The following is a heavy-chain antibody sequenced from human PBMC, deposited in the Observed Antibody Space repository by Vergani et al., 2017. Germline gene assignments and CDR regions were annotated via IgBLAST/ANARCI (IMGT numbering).Heavy chain of an antibody. CDR1: GGPFSGYY. J-gene: IGHJ4*02. Sequence: QVQLQQWGAGLLKPSETLSLTCAVYGGPFSGYYWSWIRQPPGKGLEWIGEINHSGSTNYNPSLKSRVTISVDTSKNQFSLKLSSVTAADTPVYYCASGSPLHYDYVWGSYRYYFYYWGQGTLVTVSS. V-gene: IGHV4-34*01. D-gene: IGHD3-16*02. CDR2: INHSGST. CDR3: ASGSPLHYDYVWGSYRYYFYY.